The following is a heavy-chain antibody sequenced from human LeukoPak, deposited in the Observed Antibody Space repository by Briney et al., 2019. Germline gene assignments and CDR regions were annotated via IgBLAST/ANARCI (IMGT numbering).Heavy chain of an antibody. V-gene: IGHV1-69*13. CDR3: ARALITMVRGSYYYMDV. Sequence: ASVKVSCKASGYTFTSYYMHWVRQAPGQGLEWMGGIIPIFGTANYAQKFQGRVTITADESTSTAYMELSSLRSEDTAVYYCARALITMVRGSYYYMDVWGKGTTVTISS. J-gene: IGHJ6*03. CDR1: GYTFTSYY. D-gene: IGHD3-10*01. CDR2: IIPIFGTA.